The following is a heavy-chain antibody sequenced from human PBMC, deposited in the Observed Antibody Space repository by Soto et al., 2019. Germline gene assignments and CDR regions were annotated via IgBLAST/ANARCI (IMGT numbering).Heavy chain of an antibody. V-gene: IGHV3-11*05. CDR2: ISSSSSYT. Sequence: QVQLVESGGGLVKPGGSLRLSCAASGFTFSDYYMSWIRQAPGKGLEWVSYISSSSSYTNYADSVKGRFTISRDNAKNSLYLQMNSLRAEDTAVYYCARMPYYYDMDVWGQGTTVTVSS. J-gene: IGHJ6*02. CDR1: GFTFSDYY. D-gene: IGHD2-2*01. CDR3: ARMPYYYDMDV.